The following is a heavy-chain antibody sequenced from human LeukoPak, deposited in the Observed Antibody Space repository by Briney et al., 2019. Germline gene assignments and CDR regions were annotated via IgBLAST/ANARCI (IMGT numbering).Heavy chain of an antibody. CDR1: GGTFSSYA. D-gene: IGHD5-18*01. V-gene: IGHV1-69*04. J-gene: IGHJ4*02. CDR3: ARANVDTAMVRVLQWLYYFAY. CDR2: IIPILGIA. Sequence: SVKVSCKASGGTFSSYAISWVRQAPGQGLEWMGRIIPILGIANYAQKFQGRVTITADKSKSTAYMELSSLRSEDTAVYYCARANVDTAMVRVLQWLYYFAYWGQGTLVTVYS.